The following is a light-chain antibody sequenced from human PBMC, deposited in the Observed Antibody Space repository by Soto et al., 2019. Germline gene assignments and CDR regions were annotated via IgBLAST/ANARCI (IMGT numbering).Light chain of an antibody. CDR2: SNN. CDR1: NSNIGSNT. CDR3: ATWDDSLNGPV. J-gene: IGLJ3*02. Sequence: QSVLTQPPSASGTPGQRVTISCSGSNSNIGSNTVSWYQQLPGTAPKVLIYSNNQRPSGVPDRFSGSKSGTSASLAISGLQSEDEADYYCATWDDSLNGPVFGGGTKVTVL. V-gene: IGLV1-44*01.